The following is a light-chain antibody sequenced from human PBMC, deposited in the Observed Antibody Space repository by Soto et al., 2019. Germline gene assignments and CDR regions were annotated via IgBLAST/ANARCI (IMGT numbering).Light chain of an antibody. V-gene: IGLV2-23*01. Sequence: QSVLTQPASVSGSPGQSITISCTGTSSDVGSYNLVSWYQQHPGKAPKLMIYEGSKRPSGVSNRFSGSKSGNTASLTISGLQDEDEADYYCCSYAGSSTSYVFGNGKKVTV. CDR3: CSYAGSSTSYV. CDR1: SSDVGSYNL. CDR2: EGS. J-gene: IGLJ1*01.